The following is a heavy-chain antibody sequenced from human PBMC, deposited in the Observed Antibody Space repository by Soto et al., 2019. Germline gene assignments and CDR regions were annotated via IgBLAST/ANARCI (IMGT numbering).Heavy chain of an antibody. CDR2: INAGNGNT. J-gene: IGHJ4*02. V-gene: IGHV1-3*05. D-gene: IGHD2-21*02. Sequence: QVQLVQSGAEEKKPGASVKVSCKASGYTFTSYAMHWVRQAPGQRLEWMGGINAGNGNTKYSQMFLGRDTFTRDTSASTAYMELSSLRSEDTAVYYCARSIVVVTALDYWGQGTLVTVSS. CDR1: GYTFTSYA. CDR3: ARSIVVVTALDY.